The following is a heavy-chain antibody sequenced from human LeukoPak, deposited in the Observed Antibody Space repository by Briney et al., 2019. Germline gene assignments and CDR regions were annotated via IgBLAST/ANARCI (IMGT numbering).Heavy chain of an antibody. V-gene: IGHV5-51*01. D-gene: IGHD1/OR15-1a*01. CDR3: ARQDVASTGTTYYYAMDV. Sequence: GESLKISCKGSGYSFTRYWIGWVRQKPGKGLEWMEIINPGDSDTRYSPSFQGQVTISADKSISTAYLQWSSLKASDTAMSYCARQDVASTGTTYYYAMDVWGQGTTVTVSS. CDR1: GYSFTRYW. J-gene: IGHJ6*02. CDR2: INPGDSDT.